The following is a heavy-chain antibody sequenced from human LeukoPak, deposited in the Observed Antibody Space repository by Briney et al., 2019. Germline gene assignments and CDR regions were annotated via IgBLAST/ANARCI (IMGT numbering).Heavy chain of an antibody. Sequence: PGGSLRLSCAASGFTFSSYAMSWVRQAPGKGLEWVSAISGSGGSTYYADSVKGRFTISRDNSKNTLYLQMNSLSAEDKAVYYCAKEATVTPGNVNWFDPWGQGTLVTVSS. V-gene: IGHV3-23*01. CDR1: GFTFSSYA. J-gene: IGHJ5*02. D-gene: IGHD4-17*01. CDR2: ISGSGGST. CDR3: AKEATVTPGNVNWFDP.